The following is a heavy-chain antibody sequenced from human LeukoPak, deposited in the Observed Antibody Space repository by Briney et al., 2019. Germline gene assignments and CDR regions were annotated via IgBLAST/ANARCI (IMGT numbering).Heavy chain of an antibody. CDR3: ARDYGSAEPFDY. V-gene: IGHV3-66*01. Sequence: GGSLRLSCALSGFTVSSNYMSWVRHAPGKGLEWVSVSYHAGTTFYADSVKGRFTISRDNYKNTLYLQMNSLRDEDTAVYYCARDYGSAEPFDYWGQGTLVTVSS. CDR2: SYHAGTT. CDR1: GFTVSSNY. J-gene: IGHJ4*02. D-gene: IGHD4-17*01.